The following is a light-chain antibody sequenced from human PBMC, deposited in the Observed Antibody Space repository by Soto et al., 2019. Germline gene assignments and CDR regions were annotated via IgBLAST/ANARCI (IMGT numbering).Light chain of an antibody. CDR1: QSLLHTNRYNC. V-gene: IGKV2-28*01. Sequence: EIVMTQSPPSMPVPLGEPASIPCRSSQSLLHTNRYNCLDWYLHKPGQSPQLLIYLGSNRASGVPDRFSGSGSGTYFTLKISRVEAEDVGVYYCMQALQTHGRFCQGTKVDIK. CDR3: MQALQTHGR. CDR2: LGS. J-gene: IGKJ1*01.